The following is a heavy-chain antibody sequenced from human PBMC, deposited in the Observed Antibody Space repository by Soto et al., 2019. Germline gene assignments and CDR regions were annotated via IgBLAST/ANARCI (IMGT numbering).Heavy chain of an antibody. J-gene: IGHJ6*02. D-gene: IGHD3-10*01. CDR2: ITPILGIA. V-gene: IGHV1-69*08. CDR1: GGTFSSYT. Sequence: QVQLVQSGAEVKKPGSSVKVSCKASGGTFSSYTISWVRQAPGQGLEWMGRITPILGIANYAQKFQGRVTITADKSTSTAYMELSSLRSEDTAVYYCARDGPMVRGVTTRYYYGMDVWGQGTTVTVSS. CDR3: ARDGPMVRGVTTRYYYGMDV.